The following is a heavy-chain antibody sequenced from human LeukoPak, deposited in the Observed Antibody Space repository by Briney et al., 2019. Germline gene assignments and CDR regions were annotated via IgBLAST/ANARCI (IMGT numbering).Heavy chain of an antibody. CDR1: GGSLSIYY. Sequence: PETLSLTCTVSGGSLSIYYGSWVRQPPGKGLEGIGNIYYNGNTNYDPSPKSRVTISVDTSKNQFSLKLSSVTAADRAVYYCATRLVRYYGMDVWGQGTTVTVSS. V-gene: IGHV4-59*08. J-gene: IGHJ6*02. CDR3: ATRLVRYYGMDV. CDR2: IYYNGNT.